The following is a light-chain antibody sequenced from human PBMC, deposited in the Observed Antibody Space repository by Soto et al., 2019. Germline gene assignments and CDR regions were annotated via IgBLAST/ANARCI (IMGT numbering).Light chain of an antibody. Sequence: QAVVTQEPSLTVSPGGTVTLTCGSRTGAVTTTHYRYWFQQKPGQVPTTLIYDTDNKHSWTPSRFSGALLGGNAALTLSGSQAEYYADYYGLLSYSGEVVLGGGTTLTVL. V-gene: IGLV7-46*01. CDR3: LLSYSGEVV. J-gene: IGLJ2*01. CDR2: DTD. CDR1: TGAVTTTHY.